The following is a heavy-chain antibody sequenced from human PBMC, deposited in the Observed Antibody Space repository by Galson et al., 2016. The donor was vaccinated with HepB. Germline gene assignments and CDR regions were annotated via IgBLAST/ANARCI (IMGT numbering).Heavy chain of an antibody. CDR2: ITSDGSRT. D-gene: IGHD2-15*01. Sequence: SLRLSCAVSGFTFTSYWMHWVRQVPGKGLVWVSRITSDGSRTSYADSVKGRFTISRDNARNTLYLQMTSLRAEDTAVYYCVREVVDIVMVVVASVDYGMDVWGQGTTVIVSS. CDR1: GFTFTSYW. V-gene: IGHV3-74*01. J-gene: IGHJ6*02. CDR3: VREVVDIVMVVVASVDYGMDV.